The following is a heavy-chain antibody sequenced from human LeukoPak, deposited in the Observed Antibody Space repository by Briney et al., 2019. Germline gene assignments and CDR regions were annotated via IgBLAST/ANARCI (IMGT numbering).Heavy chain of an antibody. CDR1: GFTFSSYA. J-gene: IGHJ3*02. V-gene: IGHV3-23*01. CDR2: ISGSGAST. CDR3: ARMSDAFDI. Sequence: GGSLRLSCAASGFTFSSYAMSWVRQAPGKGLEWVSAISGSGASTYYADSVKGRFTISRDNSKSTLYLQMNSLRAEDTAVYYCARMSDAFDIWGQGTMVTVSS.